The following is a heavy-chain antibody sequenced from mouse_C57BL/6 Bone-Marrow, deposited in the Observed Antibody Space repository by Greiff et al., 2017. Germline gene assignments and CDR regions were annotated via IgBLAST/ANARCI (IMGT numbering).Heavy chain of an antibody. D-gene: IGHD1-1*01. J-gene: IGHJ1*03. CDR2: ISSGGSYT. Sequence: EVQVVESGGDLVKPGGSLKLSCAASGFTFSSYGMSWVRQTPDKRLEWVATISSGGSYTYYPDSVKGRFTISRDNAKNTLYLQMSSLKSEDTAMYYGARKGYGSSYGYFDVWGTGTTGTVSS. CDR3: ARKGYGSSYGYFDV. V-gene: IGHV5-6*01. CDR1: GFTFSSYG.